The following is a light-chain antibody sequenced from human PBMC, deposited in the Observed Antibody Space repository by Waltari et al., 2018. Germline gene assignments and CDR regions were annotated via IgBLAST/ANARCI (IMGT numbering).Light chain of an antibody. CDR2: GAS. V-gene: IGKV3-20*01. Sequence: IVLTQSPGPLSLSPGERATLSCRASQSVGRSLTWYQQKPGQAPRRLIYGASSRATGIPDRFSGSGSGTDFSLTISRLEPEDFALYYCQHYVRLPVSFGQGTKVDIK. J-gene: IGKJ1*01. CDR1: QSVGRS. CDR3: QHYVRLPVS.